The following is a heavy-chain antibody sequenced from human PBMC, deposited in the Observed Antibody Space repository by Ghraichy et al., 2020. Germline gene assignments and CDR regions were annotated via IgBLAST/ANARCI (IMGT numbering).Heavy chain of an antibody. CDR1: GYSISSGYY. CDR3: ARDHYYDSSGYAVENDAFDI. CDR2: IYHSGST. J-gene: IGHJ3*02. D-gene: IGHD3-22*01. Sequence: SETLSLTCAVSGYSISSGYYWGWIRQPPGKGLEWIGSIYHSGSTYYNPSLKSRVTISVDTSKNQFSLKLSSVTAADTAVYYCARDHYYDSSGYAVENDAFDIWGQGTMVTVSS. V-gene: IGHV4-38-2*02.